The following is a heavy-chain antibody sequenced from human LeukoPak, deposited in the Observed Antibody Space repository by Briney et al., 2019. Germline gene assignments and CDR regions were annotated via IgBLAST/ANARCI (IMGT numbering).Heavy chain of an antibody. D-gene: IGHD6-13*01. Sequence: SVKVSCKASGGTFSSYAISWVRQAPGQGLEWMGRIVPIFGTANYAQKFQGRVTITTDESTSTAYMELSSLRSEDTAVYYCATPLYSSSWPSFDYWGQGTLVTVSS. CDR2: IVPIFGTA. CDR1: GGTFSSYA. V-gene: IGHV1-69*05. J-gene: IGHJ4*02. CDR3: ATPLYSSSWPSFDY.